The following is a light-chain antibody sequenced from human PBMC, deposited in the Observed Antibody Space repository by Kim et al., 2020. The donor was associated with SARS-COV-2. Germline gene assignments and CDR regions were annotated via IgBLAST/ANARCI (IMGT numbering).Light chain of an antibody. CDR3: SSYAGSNNWV. CDR1: SSDLSGYNY. Sequence: QSALTQPPSASGSPGQSVTISCTGSSSDLSGYNYVSWYQQHPGKAPKLMIYEVNKRPSGVPDRFSGSKSDNTASLTVAGLQADDEADYYCSSYAGSNNWVFGGGTQLTVL. CDR2: EVN. V-gene: IGLV2-8*01. J-gene: IGLJ2*01.